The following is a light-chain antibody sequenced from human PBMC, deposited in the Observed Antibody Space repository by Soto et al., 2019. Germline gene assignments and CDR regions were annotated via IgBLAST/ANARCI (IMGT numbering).Light chain of an antibody. V-gene: IGKV1-5*03. CDR2: KAS. J-gene: IGKJ3*01. CDR3: QQYDSYPLT. Sequence: DIQMTQSPSTLSASVGDRVTITCRASQSISSWLAWYQRKPGKAPNLLIYKASTLQSGVPSRFSGSGSGTEFTLTISSLQPDDFATFYCQQYDSYPLTFGPGTKVDIK. CDR1: QSISSW.